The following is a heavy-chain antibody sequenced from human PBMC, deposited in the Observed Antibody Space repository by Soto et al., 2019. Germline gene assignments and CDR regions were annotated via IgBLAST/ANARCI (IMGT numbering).Heavy chain of an antibody. Sequence: GGSLRLSCAASGFTFSSYSMNWVRQAPGKGLEWVSSISSSSSYIYYADSVKGRFTISRDNAKNSLYLQMNSLRAEDTAVYYCASIAAIAARSKADYWGQGTLVTVSS. CDR2: ISSSSSYI. CDR1: GFTFSSYS. D-gene: IGHD6-6*01. J-gene: IGHJ4*02. CDR3: ASIAAIAARSKADY. V-gene: IGHV3-21*01.